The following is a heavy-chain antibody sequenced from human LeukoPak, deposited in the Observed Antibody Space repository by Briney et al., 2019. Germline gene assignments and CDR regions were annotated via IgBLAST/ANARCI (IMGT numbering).Heavy chain of an antibody. CDR1: GFTFSKFT. CDR3: VAGTDI. J-gene: IGHJ3*02. V-gene: IGHV3-7*05. Sequence: GGSLRLSCAASGFTFSKFTMTCVRQAPGKGLEWVAIIKQDGSQKYYVDSVKGRFTISRDNARNSLYLQMNSLRAADTAVYWSVAGTDIWGQGTLVTVSS. D-gene: IGHD6-19*01. CDR2: IKQDGSQK.